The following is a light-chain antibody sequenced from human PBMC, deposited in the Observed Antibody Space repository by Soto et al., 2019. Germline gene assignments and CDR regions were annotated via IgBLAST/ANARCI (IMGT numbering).Light chain of an antibody. V-gene: IGLV3-1*01. CDR2: QDS. J-gene: IGLJ2*01. CDR3: QAWDSITAV. Sequence: SYELTQPPSMSVSPGQTASITCSGDKLGDKYTSWYQQKPGQSPVLVMYQDSKRPSGIPERFSGSNSGNTATLTISGTQAMDEADYYCQAWDSITAVFGGGTKLTVL. CDR1: KLGDKY.